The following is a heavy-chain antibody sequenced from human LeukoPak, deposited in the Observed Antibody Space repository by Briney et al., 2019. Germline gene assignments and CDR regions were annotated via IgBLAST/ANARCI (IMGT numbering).Heavy chain of an antibody. CDR1: GFTFSSYS. J-gene: IGHJ6*04. CDR2: ISGSSSYI. CDR3: AELGITMIGGV. D-gene: IGHD3-10*02. V-gene: IGHV3-21*01. Sequence: GGSLRLSCAASGFTFSSYSMNWVHQAPGKGLEWVSSISGSSSYIYYADSVKGRFTISRDNAKNSLYVQVNSLRAEDTAVYYCAELGITMIGGVWGKGTTVTISS.